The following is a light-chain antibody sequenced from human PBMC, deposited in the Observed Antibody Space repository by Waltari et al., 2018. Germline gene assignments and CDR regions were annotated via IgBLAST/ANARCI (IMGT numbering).Light chain of an antibody. CDR1: SSNIGAGYD. J-gene: IGLJ2*01. CDR2: LNT. V-gene: IGLV1-40*01. CDR3: QSYDSGHLV. Sequence: QSVLTQPPSVSGAPVQRVTISCTGSSSNIGAGYDVHWYQQLPGTAPKLLIYLNTHRPSGVPDRFSGSRSGTSASLAITGLQAEDEADYYCQSYDSGHLVFGGGTKLTVL.